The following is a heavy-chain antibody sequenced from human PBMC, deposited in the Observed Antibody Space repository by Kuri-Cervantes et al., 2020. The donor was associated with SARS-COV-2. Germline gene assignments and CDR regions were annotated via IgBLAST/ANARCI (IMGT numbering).Heavy chain of an antibody. V-gene: IGHV3-74*01. J-gene: IGHJ3*01. CDR3: ARDIYSGWSGLWGFDL. CDR1: GFTFSAYW. Sequence: GESLKISCEASGFTFSAYWMHWVRQAPGKGLAWVSRISWNDDTKKYADSVRGRFTISRDNAKNSLYLQMNSLRDDDTAVYFCARDIYSGWSGLWGFDLWGQGTMVTVSS. D-gene: IGHD5-12*01. CDR2: ISWNDDTK.